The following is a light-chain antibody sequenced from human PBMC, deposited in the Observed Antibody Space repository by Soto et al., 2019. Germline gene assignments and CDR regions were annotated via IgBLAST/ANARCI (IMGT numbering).Light chain of an antibody. CDR1: QSVSRN. V-gene: IGKV3-11*01. CDR2: DAS. CDR3: QQRSSWPLFT. Sequence: EIVLTQSPATLSLSPGERAILFCRASQSVSRNLAWYQQKPGQAPRLLIYDASNRATGIPARFSGGGSGTDFTLTISNLEPEDFAVYYCQQRSSWPLFTFGPGTKVDIK. J-gene: IGKJ3*01.